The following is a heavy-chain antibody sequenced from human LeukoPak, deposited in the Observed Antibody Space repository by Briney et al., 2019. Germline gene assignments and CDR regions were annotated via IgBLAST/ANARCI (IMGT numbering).Heavy chain of an antibody. J-gene: IGHJ4*02. CDR3: ARTYKILTGFSTDCDS. Sequence: SVNVSFKSSGCTFINYVCNWVRPAPGQGLDGMGWINGHNGNTNYVQKVQDRVTMTTDTSTSTAYMVLRSLRSDDTAVYYCARTYKILTGFSTDCDSWGQGTLITVSS. D-gene: IGHD3-9*01. CDR2: INGHNGNT. V-gene: IGHV1-18*01. CDR1: GCTFINYV.